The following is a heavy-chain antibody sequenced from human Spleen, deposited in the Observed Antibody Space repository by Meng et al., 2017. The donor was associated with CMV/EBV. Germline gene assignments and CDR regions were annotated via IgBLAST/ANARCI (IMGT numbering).Heavy chain of an antibody. D-gene: IGHD1-26*01. J-gene: IGHJ4*02. V-gene: IGHV4-38-2*02. CDR1: GYSISSGYY. Sequence: SETLSLTCTVSGYSISSGYYWGWIRQPPGKGLEWIGSIYHSGITFYNPSLKSRITISVDTSKNFFSLNLSSVTAADTAVYYCARPGGTYYWYFDYWGQGTLVTVSS. CDR3: ARPGGTYYWYFDY. CDR2: IYHSGIT.